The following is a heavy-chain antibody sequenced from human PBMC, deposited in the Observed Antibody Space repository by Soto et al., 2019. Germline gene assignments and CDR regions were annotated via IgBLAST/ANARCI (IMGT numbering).Heavy chain of an antibody. CDR3: ARTHYYDSSGYFIGRYYFDY. J-gene: IGHJ4*02. CDR2: INHSGST. D-gene: IGHD3-22*01. V-gene: IGHV4-34*01. Sequence: SETLSLTCAVYGGSFSCYYWIWIRQPPGKGLEWIGEINHSGSTNYNPSLKSRVTISVDTSKNQFSLKLSSVTAADTAVYYCARTHYYDSSGYFIGRYYFDYWGQGTLVTVSS. CDR1: GGSFSCYY.